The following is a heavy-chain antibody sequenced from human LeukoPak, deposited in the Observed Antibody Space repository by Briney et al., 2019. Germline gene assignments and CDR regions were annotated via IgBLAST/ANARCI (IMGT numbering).Heavy chain of an antibody. CDR1: GYSFPTYW. Sequence: GESLKISCKGSGYSFPTYWIAWVRQMPGKGPEWMGIIYPDESNIRYSPSFQGQVTISADKSISTAHLQWSSLKASDTAMYYCARPPSRGYSSSFEYWGQGTLVTVSS. CDR2: IYPDESNI. V-gene: IGHV5-51*01. D-gene: IGHD2-2*03. J-gene: IGHJ4*02. CDR3: ARPPSRGYSSSFEY.